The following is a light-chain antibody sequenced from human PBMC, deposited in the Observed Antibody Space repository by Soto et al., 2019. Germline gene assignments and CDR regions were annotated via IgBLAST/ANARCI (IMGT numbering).Light chain of an antibody. V-gene: IGLV2-14*03. CDR3: TSYTPSSTYG. CDR2: AVS. Sequence: QSVLTQPASVSGSPGQSITISCTGTSSDVGNNDYVSWYQQYPGKAPKLMIYAVSRRPSGVSNRFSGSKSGNAASLTISGLQAEDEADYYCTSYTPSSTYGFGTGTKRTVL. CDR1: SSDVGNNDY. J-gene: IGLJ1*01.